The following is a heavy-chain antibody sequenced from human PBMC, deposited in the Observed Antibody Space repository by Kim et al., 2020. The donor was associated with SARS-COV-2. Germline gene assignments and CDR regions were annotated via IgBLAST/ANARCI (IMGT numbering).Heavy chain of an antibody. CDR1: GGFVSTSGYF. CDR3: ARLAKSAERYFVL. CDR2: IYYSGST. V-gene: IGHV4-39*02. J-gene: IGHJ2*01. Sequence: SETLSLTCSVSGGFVSTSGYFWAWIRQPPGRGLEWIGMIYYSGSTFYSPSLKGRVTISVDLSWNHFSLTLRSATAADMGVYYCARLAKSAERYFVLWGRGTLVTVSS.